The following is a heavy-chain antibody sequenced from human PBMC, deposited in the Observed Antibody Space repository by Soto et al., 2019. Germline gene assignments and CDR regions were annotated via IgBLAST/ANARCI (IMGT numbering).Heavy chain of an antibody. J-gene: IGHJ6*02. CDR1: GGTFSSYA. CDR3: AREGGDIVVVPAARYYYYYGMDV. Sequence: QVQLVQSGAEVKKPGSSVKVSCKASGGTFSSYAISWVRQAPGQGLEWMGGIIPIFGTANYAQKFQGRVTITADKSTGTAYMELSSLRSEDTAVYYCAREGGDIVVVPAARYYYYYGMDVWGQGTTVTVSS. V-gene: IGHV1-69*06. D-gene: IGHD2-2*01. CDR2: IIPIFGTA.